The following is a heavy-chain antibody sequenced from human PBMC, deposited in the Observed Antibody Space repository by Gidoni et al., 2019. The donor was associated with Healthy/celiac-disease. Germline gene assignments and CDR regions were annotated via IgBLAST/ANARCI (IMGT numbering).Heavy chain of an antibody. J-gene: IGHJ6*02. V-gene: IGHV3-30*18. CDR2: RSYDGSNK. CDR3: AKDHYYASGSYFLYYYGMDV. CDR1: GFTFTSYC. Sequence: QVQLVESGGGVDQPGSSLRLSCAASGFTFTSYCMPWLRQAPGKWLEWVAVRSYDGSNKYYADSVKGRFTISRDNSKNMLYLQMSSLRAEDTAVYYCAKDHYYASGSYFLYYYGMDVWGQGTTVTVSS. D-gene: IGHD3-10*01.